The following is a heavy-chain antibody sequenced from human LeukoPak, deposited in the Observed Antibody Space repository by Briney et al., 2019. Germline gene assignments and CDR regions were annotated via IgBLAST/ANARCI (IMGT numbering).Heavy chain of an antibody. D-gene: IGHD1-1*01. CDR3: ARGANWYVSH. Sequence: GGSLRLSCAGYGFTFSGYWKSWVREAPGQGLEWVANIKEDGSEKNYVDSVKGRFTISRDNAKNSLYLQMNSLRAEGTAVYYCARGANWYVSHWGQGTLVSVSS. CDR1: GFTFSGYW. J-gene: IGHJ4*02. V-gene: IGHV3-7*03. CDR2: IKEDGSEK.